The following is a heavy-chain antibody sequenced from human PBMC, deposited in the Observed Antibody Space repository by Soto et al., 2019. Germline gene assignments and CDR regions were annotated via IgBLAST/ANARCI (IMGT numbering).Heavy chain of an antibody. V-gene: IGHV1-69*01. D-gene: IGHD2-15*01. CDR3: AWGSIVVVVAATPWGMDV. J-gene: IGHJ6*02. Sequence: HVQLVQSGAEVKKPGSSVKVSCKASGGTFSSYAISWVRHAPGQGLEWMGGIIPIFGTANYAQKFQGRVTITADESTSTAYMELSSLRSEDTAVYYCAWGSIVVVVAATPWGMDVWGQGTTVTVSS. CDR2: IIPIFGTA. CDR1: GGTFSSYA.